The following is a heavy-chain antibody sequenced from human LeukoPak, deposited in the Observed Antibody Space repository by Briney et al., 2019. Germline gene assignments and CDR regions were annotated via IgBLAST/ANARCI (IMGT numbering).Heavy chain of an antibody. CDR3: ARDYSWYAVNYFDY. D-gene: IGHD6-13*01. V-gene: IGHV3-30*03. CDR2: ISYDGSNK. Sequence: GGSLRLSCAASGFTFSSYGMHWVRQAPGKELEWVAVISYDGSNKYYADSVKGRFTISRDNSKNTLYLQMNSLRAEDTAVYYCARDYSWYAVNYFDYWGQGTLVTVSS. CDR1: GFTFSSYG. J-gene: IGHJ4*02.